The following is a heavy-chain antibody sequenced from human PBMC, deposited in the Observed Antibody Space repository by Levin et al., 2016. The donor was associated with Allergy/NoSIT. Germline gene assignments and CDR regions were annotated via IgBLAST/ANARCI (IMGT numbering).Heavy chain of an antibody. V-gene: IGHV3-64*01. D-gene: IGHD4-23*01. CDR3: ARAAVGNDY. J-gene: IGHJ4*02. Sequence: VRQAPGKGLEFVSAIGTDGGSTDYANSVKGRFTISRDNSRNTLYLQMGSLRAEDMAVYYCARAAVGNDYWGQGTLVTVSS. CDR2: IGTDGGST.